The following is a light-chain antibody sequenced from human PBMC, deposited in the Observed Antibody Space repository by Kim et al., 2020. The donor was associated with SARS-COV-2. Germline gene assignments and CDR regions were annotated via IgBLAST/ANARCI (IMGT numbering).Light chain of an antibody. CDR3: QQYGSSPQT. V-gene: IGKV3-20*01. CDR1: QSVSSSY. CDR2: GAS. Sequence: SAGDRTTVSCRASQSVSSSYLAWYQQKPGQAPRLLIYGASSRATGIPDKFSGSGSGTDFTLTISRLEAEDFAMYYCQQYGSSPQTFGQVTKVDIK. J-gene: IGKJ1*01.